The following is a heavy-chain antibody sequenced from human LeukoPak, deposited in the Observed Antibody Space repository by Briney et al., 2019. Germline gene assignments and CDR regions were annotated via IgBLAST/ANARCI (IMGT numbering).Heavy chain of an antibody. CDR1: GGTFSSYA. CDR2: IIPIFGTA. D-gene: IGHD6-19*01. J-gene: IGHJ4*02. V-gene: IGHV1-69*13. Sequence: ASVKVSCKASGGTFSSYAISWVRQAPGQGLEWMGGIIPIFGTANYAQKFQGRVTITADESTSTAYMELSRPRSDDTAVYYCARVLGIAVAGTGVFDYWGQGTLVTVSS. CDR3: ARVLGIAVAGTGVFDY.